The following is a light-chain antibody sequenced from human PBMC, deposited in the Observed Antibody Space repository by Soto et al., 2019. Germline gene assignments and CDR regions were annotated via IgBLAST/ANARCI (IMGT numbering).Light chain of an antibody. CDR2: DVS. Sequence: DIHMTQSPATLSASVGDRVTITCRASQSISERLTWYQQKPGRAPKLLIYDVSSLENGVPSRFSSSGSETEFTLNISSLQPDDFATYYCQQYSRYPFTFGPGTKVDIK. CDR3: QQYSRYPFT. J-gene: IGKJ3*01. V-gene: IGKV1-5*01. CDR1: QSISER.